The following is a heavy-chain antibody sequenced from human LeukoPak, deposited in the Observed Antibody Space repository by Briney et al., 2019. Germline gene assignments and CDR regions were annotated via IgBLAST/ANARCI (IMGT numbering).Heavy chain of an antibody. CDR3: ARAHCSGGSCYSGWIWFDP. CDR2: INHSGST. Sequence: SETLSLTCAVYGGSFSGYYWSWIRQPPGKGLEWIGEINHSGSTNYNPSLKSRVTISVDTSKNQFSLKLSSVTAADTAVYYCARAHCSGGSCYSGWIWFDPWGQGTLVTVSS. J-gene: IGHJ5*02. D-gene: IGHD2-15*01. CDR1: GGSFSGYY. V-gene: IGHV4-34*01.